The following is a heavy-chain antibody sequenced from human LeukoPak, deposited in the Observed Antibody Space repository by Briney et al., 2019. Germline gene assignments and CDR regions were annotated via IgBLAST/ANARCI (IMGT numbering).Heavy chain of an antibody. CDR3: AREGSITGTRDLDY. CDR1: GGSISSGDYY. Sequence: SETLSLTCTVSGGSISSGDYYWSWIRQPPGKGLEWIGYIYYSGSTYYNPSLKRRVTISVDTSKNQFSLKLSSVTAADTAVYYCAREGSITGTRDLDYWGQGTLVTVSS. CDR2: IYYSGST. D-gene: IGHD1-20*01. J-gene: IGHJ4*02. V-gene: IGHV4-30-4*08.